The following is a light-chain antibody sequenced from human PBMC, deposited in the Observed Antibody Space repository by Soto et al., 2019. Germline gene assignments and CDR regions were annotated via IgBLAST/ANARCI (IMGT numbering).Light chain of an antibody. Sequence: QSVLTQPPSVSAAPGQTVTISCSGSSSNIGNNYVSWYQQLPGTAPKLLIYDNNTRPSVIPDRFYGSKSGTSATLGITGLQSGDEAGYYCGTWDSGGGFGGGTKLTVL. V-gene: IGLV1-51*01. CDR1: SSNIGNNY. J-gene: IGLJ2*01. CDR3: GTWDSGGG. CDR2: DNN.